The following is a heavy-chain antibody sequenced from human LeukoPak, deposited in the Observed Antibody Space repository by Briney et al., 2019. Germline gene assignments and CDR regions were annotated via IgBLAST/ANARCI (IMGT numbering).Heavy chain of an antibody. J-gene: IGHJ4*02. D-gene: IGHD6-19*01. CDR3: ARVIAVAALDY. CDR2: INPSGGST. Sequence: ASEKVSCKASGYTFTRYYMHWVRQAPAQGLEWMGIINPSGGSTSYAQKLQGRVTKTRDTSTSTVYMELSSLRSEDTAVYYCARVIAVAALDYWGQGTLVTVSS. CDR1: GYTFTRYY. V-gene: IGHV1-46*01.